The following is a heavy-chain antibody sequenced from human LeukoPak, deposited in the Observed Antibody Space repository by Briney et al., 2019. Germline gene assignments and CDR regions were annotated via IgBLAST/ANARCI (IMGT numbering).Heavy chain of an antibody. D-gene: IGHD5-18*01. CDR2: ISYDGSNK. CDR1: GFIFSSYS. J-gene: IGHJ4*02. CDR3: ARDDNTAMVPLDY. Sequence: GGSLRLSCAAPGFIFSSYSMNWVRQAPGKGLEWVAVISYDGSNKYYADSVKGRFTISRDNSKNTLYLQMNSLRAEDTAVYYCARDDNTAMVPLDYWGQGTLVTVSS. V-gene: IGHV3-30*03.